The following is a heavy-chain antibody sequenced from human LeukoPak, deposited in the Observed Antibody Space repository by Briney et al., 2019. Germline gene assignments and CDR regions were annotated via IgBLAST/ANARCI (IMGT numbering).Heavy chain of an antibody. V-gene: IGHV1-18*01. D-gene: IGHD3-22*01. CDR1: GYTFTTFG. J-gene: IGHJ4*02. CDR3: ARESYYYDSSHVGPDY. Sequence: GASVKVSCKASGYTFTTFGITWVRQAPGQGLEWMGWISAYTGNTNYAPKFQGRVTMTRDTSTSTVYMELSSLRSEDTAVYYCARESYYYDSSHVGPDYWGQGTLVTVSS. CDR2: ISAYTGNT.